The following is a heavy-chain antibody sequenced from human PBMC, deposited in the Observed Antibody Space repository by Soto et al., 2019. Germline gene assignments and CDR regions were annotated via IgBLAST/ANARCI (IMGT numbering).Heavy chain of an antibody. CDR1: GFIFSDYG. CDR2: ISYDGNKK. J-gene: IGHJ6*02. CDR3: AKDRGRDGHGIWVGGSWFYQCDGLDV. V-gene: IGHV3-30*18. Sequence: QVQLVASGGGVVQPGRSLRPSCAASGFIFSDYGMLWVRQAPGRGLERVAVISYDGNKKYYGDSVKGRFTISRDNSKNPLHLEMYSLGAEDTAVYYCAKDRGRDGHGIWVGGSWFYQCDGLDVWGQGTTVIVSS. D-gene: IGHD3-10*01.